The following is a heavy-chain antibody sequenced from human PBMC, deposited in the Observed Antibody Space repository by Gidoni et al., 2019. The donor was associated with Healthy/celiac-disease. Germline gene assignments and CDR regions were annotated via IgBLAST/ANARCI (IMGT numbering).Heavy chain of an antibody. Sequence: EVQLVASGGGLVQPGRSLRLSCAASVFTFADYAMHWVRQAPVKGLEWVSGISWKSGSIGYADSVKGRFTISRDNAKNSLYLQMNSLRAEDTALYYCAKEPQGDGSLDYWGQGTLVTVSS. CDR2: ISWKSGSI. V-gene: IGHV3-9*01. CDR1: VFTFADYA. J-gene: IGHJ4*02. CDR3: AKEPQGDGSLDY. D-gene: IGHD1-26*01.